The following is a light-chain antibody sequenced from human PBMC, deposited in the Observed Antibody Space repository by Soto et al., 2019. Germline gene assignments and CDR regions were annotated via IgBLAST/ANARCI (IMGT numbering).Light chain of an antibody. V-gene: IGLV2-14*01. CDR3: SSYTSSSTLYV. J-gene: IGLJ1*01. CDR2: DVS. CDR1: SSDVGGYNY. Sequence: QSALTQPASVSGSPGHSITISCTGTSSDVGGYNYVSWYQQHPGKAPKLMIYDVSNWPSGVSNRFSGSKSGNTASLTISGFQAEDEADYYCSSYTSSSTLYVFGTGTKVTVL.